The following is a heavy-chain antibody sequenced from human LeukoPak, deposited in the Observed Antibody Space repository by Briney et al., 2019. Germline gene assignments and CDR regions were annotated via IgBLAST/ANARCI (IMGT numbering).Heavy chain of an antibody. CDR3: ARDIEWLVDY. V-gene: IGHV3-48*01. CDR2: ITSSSSTI. J-gene: IGHJ4*02. CDR1: EFTFFTYR. Sequence: GGSLRLSCAASEFTFFTYRMTWVRQARGKGLEWVSYITSSSSTIYYADSVKGRFTISRDNAKNSLYLQMNSLRAEDTAVYYCARDIEWLVDYWGQGTLVTVSS. D-gene: IGHD6-19*01.